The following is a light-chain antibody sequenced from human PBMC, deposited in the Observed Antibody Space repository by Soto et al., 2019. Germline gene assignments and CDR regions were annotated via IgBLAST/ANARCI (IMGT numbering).Light chain of an antibody. CDR2: GAS. Sequence: EIVLTQSPGTLSLSPGERATLSCRASQSVSSSYLAWYQQKPGQAPRLLIYGASNRATGIPDRFSGSVSGTDFTLTISRLEPEDFAVYYCQQYGSSPLTFGQGTKV. CDR3: QQYGSSPLT. CDR1: QSVSSSY. J-gene: IGKJ1*01. V-gene: IGKV3-20*01.